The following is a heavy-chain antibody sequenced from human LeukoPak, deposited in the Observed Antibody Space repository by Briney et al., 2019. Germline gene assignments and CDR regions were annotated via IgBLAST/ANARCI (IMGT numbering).Heavy chain of an antibody. CDR1: GYSFTNYW. V-gene: IGHV5-51*01. Sequence: GESLKISCKGSGYSFTNYWIGWVRQMPGKGLEWMGIIYPGDSDTRYSPSFQGQVTISADKSISTAYLQWSSLKASDTAMYYCTRPRGMAAAGTNPWFDYWGQGTLVMVSS. CDR2: IYPGDSDT. J-gene: IGHJ4*02. CDR3: TRPRGMAAAGTNPWFDY. D-gene: IGHD6-13*01.